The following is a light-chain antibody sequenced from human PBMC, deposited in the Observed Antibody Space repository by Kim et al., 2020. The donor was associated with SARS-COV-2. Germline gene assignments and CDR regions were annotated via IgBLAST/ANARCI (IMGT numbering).Light chain of an antibody. CDR1: QSVSSIY. Sequence: CFAPRERATLSCRASQSVSSIYLAWYQQKPGQAPRLLICGASSRATGIPDRFSGSGSGTDFTLTISRLEPEDFAVYYCQQYGSSYTFGQGTKLEI. CDR3: QQYGSSYT. J-gene: IGKJ2*01. CDR2: GAS. V-gene: IGKV3-20*01.